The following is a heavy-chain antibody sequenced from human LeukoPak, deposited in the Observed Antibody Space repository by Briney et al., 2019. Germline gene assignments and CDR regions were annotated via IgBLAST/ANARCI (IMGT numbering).Heavy chain of an antibody. Sequence: PGGSLRLSCAASGFTVSSNYMSWVRQAPGKGLEWVSVIYSGGSTYYADSVKGRFTISRDNSKNTLYLQMNSLRAEDTAVYYCAKDVAPVVVVVAATLKALSMDVWGQGTTVTVSS. D-gene: IGHD2-15*01. CDR2: IYSGGST. V-gene: IGHV3-66*01. CDR3: AKDVAPVVVVVAATLKALSMDV. J-gene: IGHJ6*02. CDR1: GFTVSSNY.